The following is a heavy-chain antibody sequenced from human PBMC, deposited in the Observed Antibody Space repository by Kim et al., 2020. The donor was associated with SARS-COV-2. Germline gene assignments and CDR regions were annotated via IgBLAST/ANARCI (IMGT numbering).Heavy chain of an antibody. V-gene: IGHV1-69*13. CDR3: AREAEWELLLGNWFDP. Sequence: SVKVSCKASGGTFSSYAISWVRQAPGQGLEWMGGIIPIFGTANYAQKFQGRVTITADEATSTAYMELSSLRSEDTAVYYCAREAEWELLLGNWFDPWGQGTLVTVSS. CDR1: GGTFSSYA. J-gene: IGHJ5*02. CDR2: IIPIFGTA. D-gene: IGHD1-26*01.